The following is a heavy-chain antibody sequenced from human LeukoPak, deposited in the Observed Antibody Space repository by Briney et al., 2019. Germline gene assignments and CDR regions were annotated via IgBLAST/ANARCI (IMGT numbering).Heavy chain of an antibody. CDR1: GFTFSSYA. CDR3: AKVSGSYSGPDDAFDI. D-gene: IGHD3-10*01. Sequence: PGGSLRLSCAASGFTFSSYAMSWVRQAPGKGLEWVSAISGSGGSTYYADSVKGRFTISRDNSKNTLYLQMNSLRAGDTAVYYCAKVSGSYSGPDDAFDIWGQGTMVTVSS. V-gene: IGHV3-23*01. J-gene: IGHJ3*02. CDR2: ISGSGGST.